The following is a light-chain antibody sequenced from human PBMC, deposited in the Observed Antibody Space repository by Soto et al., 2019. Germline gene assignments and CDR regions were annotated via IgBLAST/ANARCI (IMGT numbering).Light chain of an antibody. V-gene: IGKV1-17*03. CDR3: QQYHSYSVT. Sequence: DIQMTQSPSAMSASVGDRVTITCRASESIDNYLAWFQQKPGKVPKRLIYAASSLQSGVPSRFSGSGSGTEFTLTVSSLQPDDLATYYCQQYHSYSVTFGQGTQLDIK. CDR1: ESIDNY. J-gene: IGKJ5*01. CDR2: AAS.